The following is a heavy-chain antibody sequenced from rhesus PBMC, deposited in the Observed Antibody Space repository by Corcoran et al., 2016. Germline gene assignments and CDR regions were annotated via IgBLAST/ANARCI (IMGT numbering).Heavy chain of an antibody. CDR2: IKRKADGETA. D-gene: IGHD5-36*02. J-gene: IGHJ3*01. CDR3: TTDRVVNSYSYGFGAFDF. CDR1: GFTFSNSW. Sequence: EVQLVESGAGLVQPGGSLRLSCAASGFTFSNSWMSWVRQAPGKGRECVARIKRKADGETADYVASVKDRFTISRDDSKNTLYLQMNSLKTEDTAVYYCTTDRVVNSYSYGFGAFDFWGQGLRVTVSS. V-gene: IGHV3-30*02.